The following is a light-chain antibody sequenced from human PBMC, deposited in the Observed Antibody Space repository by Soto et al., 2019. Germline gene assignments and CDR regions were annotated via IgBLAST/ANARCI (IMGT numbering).Light chain of an antibody. J-gene: IGKJ1*01. CDR3: QQYGSSGT. CDR1: RTVNNY. V-gene: IGKV3-20*01. CDR2: GAS. Sequence: EIVLTQSPATLSLSPGERATLSCRASRTVNNYLAWYQQKPGQAPRLLIYGASIRATGIPDRFSGSGSGTDFTLTISRLEPEDFAVYYCQQYGSSGTFGQGTKVDIK.